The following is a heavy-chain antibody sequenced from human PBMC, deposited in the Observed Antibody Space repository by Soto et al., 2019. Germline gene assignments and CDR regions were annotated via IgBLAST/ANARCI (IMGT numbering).Heavy chain of an antibody. J-gene: IGHJ6*03. Sequence: GGSLRLSCAASGFTFSSYWMHWVRQAPGKGLVWVSRINSDGSSTSYADSVKGRFTISRDNAKNTLYLQMNSLRAEDTAVYYCARDNAVRGVIDYYYYYMDVWGKGTTVTVSS. V-gene: IGHV3-74*01. D-gene: IGHD3-10*01. CDR1: GFTFSSYW. CDR2: INSDGSST. CDR3: ARDNAVRGVIDYYYYYMDV.